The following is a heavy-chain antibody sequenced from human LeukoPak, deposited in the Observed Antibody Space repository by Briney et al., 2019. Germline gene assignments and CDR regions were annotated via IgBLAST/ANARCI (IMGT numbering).Heavy chain of an antibody. CDR2: ITSGGGYK. D-gene: IGHD2-2*01. V-gene: IGHV3-21*01. CDR1: GFNFSDYS. CDR3: ATAGGFVLPNAITGNWYMDV. Sequence: PGGSLRLSCGASGFNFSDYSMNCLRHARGKGLACVASITSGGGYKYYADSVKGRFTISRDNAQNSLFLQMNSLRAEDTAVYFCATAGGFVLPNAITGNWYMDVWGRGTSVTVSS. J-gene: IGHJ6*03.